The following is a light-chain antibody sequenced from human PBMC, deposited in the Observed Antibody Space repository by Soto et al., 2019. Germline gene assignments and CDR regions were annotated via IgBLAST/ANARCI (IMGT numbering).Light chain of an antibody. CDR1: RSLLYSDGNTY. CDR3: MQGVYWPPGRA. V-gene: IGKV2-30*01. Sequence: DVVMTQSPLSLPVTLGQPASISCRSSRSLLYSDGNTYLNWFQQRSGQPPRRLIYKVSNRDSGVPDRFSGSGSHTDFTLKISRVEAEDVGVYYCMQGVYWPPGRAFGQGTKVEIK. J-gene: IGKJ1*01. CDR2: KVS.